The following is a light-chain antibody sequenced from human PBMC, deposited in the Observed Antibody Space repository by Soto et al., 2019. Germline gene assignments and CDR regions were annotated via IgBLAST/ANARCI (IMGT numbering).Light chain of an antibody. CDR2: AS. CDR1: QTVSDMY. V-gene: IGKV3-20*01. Sequence: EIVLTQSPGTLSLSPGERATLSCRASQTVSDMYLAWYQQKPGQAPRLLIYASNRATGIPDRFSGSGSGTDVTLTIGRLAPEDFAVYYCQHYGTSALFGPGTKVDIK. CDR3: QHYGTSAL. J-gene: IGKJ3*01.